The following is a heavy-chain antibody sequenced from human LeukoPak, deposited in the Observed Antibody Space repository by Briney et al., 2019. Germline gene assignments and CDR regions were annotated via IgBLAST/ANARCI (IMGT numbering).Heavy chain of an antibody. CDR1: GYTFTSYG. Sequence: GASVKVSCKASGYTFTSYGISWVRQAPGQGLEWMGWISAYNGNTNYAQKLQGRVTMTTDTSTSTAYMELRSLRSDDTAVYYCARVGIVVVVAATPVFDPWGQGTPVTVSS. CDR3: ARVGIVVVVAATPVFDP. CDR2: ISAYNGNT. D-gene: IGHD2-15*01. J-gene: IGHJ5*02. V-gene: IGHV1-18*01.